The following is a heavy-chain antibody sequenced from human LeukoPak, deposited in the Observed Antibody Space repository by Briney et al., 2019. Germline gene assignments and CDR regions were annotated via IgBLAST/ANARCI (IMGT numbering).Heavy chain of an antibody. CDR2: INQGGGDT. CDR1: GFTFRTCW. V-gene: IGHV3-7*01. Sequence: PGGSLRLSCAAPGFTFRTCWMSWVRQAPGKGLEWVASINQGGGDTYYVESVKGRFTISRANAMNSFFLQMNNLRVEDTAVYYCARLLGDRTIYDYWGQGTLVTVSS. CDR3: ARLLGDRTIYDY. J-gene: IGHJ4*02. D-gene: IGHD2-21*01.